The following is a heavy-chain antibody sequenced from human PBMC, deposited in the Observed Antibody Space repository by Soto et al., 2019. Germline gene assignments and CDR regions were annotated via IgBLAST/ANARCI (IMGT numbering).Heavy chain of an antibody. D-gene: IGHD2-2*01. J-gene: IGHJ6*03. CDR3: ARAQPPESCSSTSCYRGYYMDV. Sequence: SETLSLTCTVSGGSISSGGYYWGWIRQHPGKGLEWIGYIYYSGSTYYNPSLKSRVTISVDTSKNQFSLKLSSVTAADTAVYHCARAQPPESCSSTSCYRGYYMDVWGKGTTVTVSS. CDR2: IYYSGST. CDR1: GGSISSGGYY. V-gene: IGHV4-31*03.